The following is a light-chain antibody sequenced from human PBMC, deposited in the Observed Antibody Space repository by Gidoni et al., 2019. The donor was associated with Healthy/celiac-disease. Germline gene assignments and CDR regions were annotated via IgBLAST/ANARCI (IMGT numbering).Light chain of an antibody. CDR2: AAS. J-gene: IGKJ1*01. V-gene: IGKV1-39*01. Sequence: DIQMTQSPSSLSASVGDRVTITCRASQSISSYLNWYQQKPGKAPKLLIYAASSLQSGVPSRFSGSGSGTDFKLTISSLQPEDFATYYCQQSYSTPRTFGQGTKVEIK. CDR1: QSISSY. CDR3: QQSYSTPRT.